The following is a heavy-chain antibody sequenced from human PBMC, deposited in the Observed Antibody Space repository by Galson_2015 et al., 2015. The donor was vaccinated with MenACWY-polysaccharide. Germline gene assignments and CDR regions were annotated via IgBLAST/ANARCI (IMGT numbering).Heavy chain of an antibody. CDR1: GFIFNTYA. V-gene: IGHV3-23*01. CDR3: AKDLVRTREMQYSYYGMDV. J-gene: IGHJ6*02. CDR2: ISHNGGRT. D-gene: IGHD2/OR15-2a*01. Sequence: SLRLSCAASGFIFNTYAISWVRQAPGKGLEWVSAISHNGGRTYYADSVKGRFTISRDNPKNTVYLHLNSLRAEDTALYYCAKDLVRTREMQYSYYGMDVWGQGTTVTVSS.